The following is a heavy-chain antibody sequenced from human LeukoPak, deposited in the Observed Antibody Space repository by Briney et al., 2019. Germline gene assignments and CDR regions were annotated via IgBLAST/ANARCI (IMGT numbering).Heavy chain of an antibody. CDR2: ISSSSSYI. V-gene: IGHV3-21*01. CDR3: ARDALYSNYVFGDFYYYYMDV. CDR1: GFTFSSYS. Sequence: GGSLRLSCAASGFTFSSYSMNWVRQAPGKGLEWVSSISSSSSYIYYADSVKGRFTISRDNAKNSLYLQMNSLRAEDTAVYYCARDALYSNYVFGDFYYYYMDVWGKGTTVTVSS. D-gene: IGHD4-11*01. J-gene: IGHJ6*03.